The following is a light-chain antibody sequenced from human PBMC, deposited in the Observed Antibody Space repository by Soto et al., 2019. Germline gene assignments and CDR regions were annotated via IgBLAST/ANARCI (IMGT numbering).Light chain of an antibody. CDR3: QQYNNWLWT. J-gene: IGKJ1*01. CDR1: QSVNSN. Sequence: EIVMPQSPATLSVTPGERATLSCRASQSVNSNLVWYQQKPGQAPRLLIYGASTRATGIPGRFSGSGYGTAFTLTISSLQSEDFAVYYCQQYNNWLWTFGQGTKVEIK. V-gene: IGKV3-15*01. CDR2: GAS.